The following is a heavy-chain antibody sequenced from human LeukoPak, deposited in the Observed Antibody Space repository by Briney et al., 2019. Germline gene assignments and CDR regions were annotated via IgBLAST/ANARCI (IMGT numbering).Heavy chain of an antibody. V-gene: IGHV3-30*18. J-gene: IGHJ4*02. CDR2: ISYAGSKN. D-gene: IGHD2-2*01. Sequence: GRSLRLSCAASGFTFSSYGMHWVRQAPGKGLEWVAVISYAGSKNYYTDSVKGRFTISRDNSKNTLYLQMNSLRAEDTAVYFCAKQPWLGYCDSTACYGRHYFDNWGQGTLVTVSS. CDR1: GFTFSSYG. CDR3: AKQPWLGYCDSTACYGRHYFDN.